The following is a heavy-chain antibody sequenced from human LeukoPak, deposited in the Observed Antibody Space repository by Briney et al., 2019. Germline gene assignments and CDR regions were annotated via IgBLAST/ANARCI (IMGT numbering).Heavy chain of an antibody. CDR3: ARHSSVLNSFDP. Sequence: GESLKISCKGSGYSFTSYWIGWVRQMPGKGLEWMGIIYPGDSQTNYSPSFQGHVTISADKSISTAYLQWSSLKASDTAMYYCARHSSVLNSFDPWGQGTLVTVSS. CDR1: GYSFTSYW. D-gene: IGHD3-22*01. V-gene: IGHV5-51*01. CDR2: IYPGDSQT. J-gene: IGHJ5*02.